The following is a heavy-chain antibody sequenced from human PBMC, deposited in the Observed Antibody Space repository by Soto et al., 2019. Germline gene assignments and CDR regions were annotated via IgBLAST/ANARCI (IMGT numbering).Heavy chain of an antibody. J-gene: IGHJ6*03. CDR2: INPSGGST. CDR1: GYTFTSHY. Sequence: ASVKVSCKASGYTFTSHYMHWVRQAPGQGLEWMGIINPSGGSTSYAQKFQGRVTMTRDTSTSTVYMELSSLRSEDTAVFYCARDPYYDILTGNNYMDVWGKGTTVTVSS. D-gene: IGHD3-9*01. V-gene: IGHV1-46*03. CDR3: ARDPYYDILTGNNYMDV.